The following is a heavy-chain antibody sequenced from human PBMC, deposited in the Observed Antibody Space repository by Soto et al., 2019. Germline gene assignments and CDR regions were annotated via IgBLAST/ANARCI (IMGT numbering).Heavy chain of an antibody. Sequence: ASVKVSCKASGYTFTSYDINWVRKATGQGLERMGWMNPNSGNTGYAQKFQGRVTMTRNTSISTAYMELSSLRSEDTAVYYCAGHLRYYDYIWGSYRYFDYWGQGTLVTVSS. CDR3: AGHLRYYDYIWGSYRYFDY. J-gene: IGHJ4*02. CDR1: GYTFTSYD. D-gene: IGHD3-16*02. CDR2: MNPNSGNT. V-gene: IGHV1-8*01.